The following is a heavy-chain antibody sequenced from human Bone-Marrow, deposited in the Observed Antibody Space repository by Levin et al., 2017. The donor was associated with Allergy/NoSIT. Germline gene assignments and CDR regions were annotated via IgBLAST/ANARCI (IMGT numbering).Heavy chain of an antibody. Sequence: SQTLSLTCTVSGGSVSSGSYYWSWIRQPPGKGLEWIGYIYYSGSTNYNPSLKSRVTISVDTSKNQFSLKLSSVTAADTAVYYCARDLRWSGWPGNGMATTLGDPGTVFGYFDLWGRGTLVTVSS. CDR2: IYYSGST. D-gene: IGHD5-24*01. CDR1: GGSVSSGSYY. CDR3: ARDLRWSGWPGNGMATTLGDPGTVFGYFDL. V-gene: IGHV4-61*01. J-gene: IGHJ2*01.